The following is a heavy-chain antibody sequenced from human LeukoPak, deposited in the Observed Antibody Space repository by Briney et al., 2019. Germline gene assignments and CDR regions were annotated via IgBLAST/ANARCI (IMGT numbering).Heavy chain of an antibody. Sequence: PGGSLRLSCKGSGYSFTSYWIGWVRQMPGRGLERMGIIYPGDSDTRYSPSFQGQVTISADKSITTAYLQWSSLQASDTAMYYCARQADYNVLTGYHKGHLDYWGQGTLVTVSS. J-gene: IGHJ4*02. CDR2: IYPGDSDT. CDR1: GYSFTSYW. V-gene: IGHV5-51*01. CDR3: ARQADYNVLTGYHKGHLDY. D-gene: IGHD3-9*01.